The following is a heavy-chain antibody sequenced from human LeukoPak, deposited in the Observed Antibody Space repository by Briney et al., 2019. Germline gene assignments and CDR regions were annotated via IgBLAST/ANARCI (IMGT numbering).Heavy chain of an antibody. V-gene: IGHV3-7*01. CDR1: GFTFSSYW. CDR3: ARDLYYDSSGWSYYFDY. D-gene: IGHD3-22*01. J-gene: IGHJ4*02. Sequence: GGSLRLSCAASGFTFSSYWMSWVRQAPGKGLEWVANIKQDGSEKYYVDSVKGRFTISRDNAKNSLYLQMNSLRAEDTAVYYCARDLYYDSSGWSYYFDYWGQGTLVTVSS. CDR2: IKQDGSEK.